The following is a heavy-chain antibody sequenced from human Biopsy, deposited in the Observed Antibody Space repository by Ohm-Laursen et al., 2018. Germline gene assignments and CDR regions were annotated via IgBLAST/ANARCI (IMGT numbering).Heavy chain of an antibody. Sequence: TLSLTCTVSGDSISSGGNYWSWIRQFPGKGLEWIAYIYHTGSTYYNPSLKSRLSIAIDTSKNQFSVSLRSVTAADTAVYYCARADMVTTIVDYWGQGILVTVSS. CDR1: GDSISSGGNY. D-gene: IGHD5-12*01. V-gene: IGHV4-31*03. CDR2: IYHTGST. CDR3: ARADMVTTIVDY. J-gene: IGHJ4*02.